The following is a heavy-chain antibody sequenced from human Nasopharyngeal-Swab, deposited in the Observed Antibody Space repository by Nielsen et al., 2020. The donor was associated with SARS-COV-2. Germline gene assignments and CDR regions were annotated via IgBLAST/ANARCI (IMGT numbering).Heavy chain of an antibody. CDR2: IWPDDSDT. J-gene: IGHJ6*02. D-gene: IGHD5-12*01. CDR1: GYFFDTNW. V-gene: IGHV5-51*01. CDR3: VRPEGVATSFKYYFQYGMDV. Sequence: GESLKISCKASGYFFDTNWSAWVRQMPGKGLEWMGLIWPDDSDTSYSPSFQGQVTISADKSISTAYLQWSSLKASDTAMYYCVRPEGVATSFKYYFQYGMDVWGQGTMVTVPS.